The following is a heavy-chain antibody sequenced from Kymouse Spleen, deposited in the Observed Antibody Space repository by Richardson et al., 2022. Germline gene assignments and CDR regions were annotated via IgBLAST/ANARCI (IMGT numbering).Heavy chain of an antibody. CDR2: INHSGST. CDR3: ARNWNSDAFDI. D-gene: IGHD1-7*01. J-gene: IGHJ3*02. Sequence: QVQLQQWGAGLLKPSETLSLTCAVYGGSFSGYYWSWIRQPPGKGLEWIGEINHSGSTNYNPSLKSRVTISVDTSKNQFSLKLSSVTAADTAVYYCARNWNSDAFDIWGQGTMVTVSS. CDR1: GGSFSGYY. V-gene: IGHV4-34*01.